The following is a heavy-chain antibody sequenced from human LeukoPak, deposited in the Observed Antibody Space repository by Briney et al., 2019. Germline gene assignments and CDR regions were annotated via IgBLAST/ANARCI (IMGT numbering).Heavy chain of an antibody. CDR1: GGSISSGGFY. J-gene: IGHJ4*02. Sequence: SQTLSLTCTVSGGSISSGGFYWSWIRQHPGKGLEWIGYIYYSGSTYYNPSLKSRVTISVDTSKNQFSLKLSSVTAADTAVYYCARGTMVRGVIISPFDYWGQGTLVTVSS. V-gene: IGHV4-31*03. D-gene: IGHD3-10*01. CDR2: IYYSGST. CDR3: ARGTMVRGVIISPFDY.